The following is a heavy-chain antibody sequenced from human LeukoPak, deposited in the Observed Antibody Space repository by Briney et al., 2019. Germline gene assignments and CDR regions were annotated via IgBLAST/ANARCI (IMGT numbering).Heavy chain of an antibody. CDR1: GFTFSSYT. V-gene: IGHV3-30*04. Sequence: GGSLRLSCAASGFTFSSYTLHWVRQAPGKGLEWVAVMLYDGETAYYADSVKGRFTVSRDNSKNTMYLQMNNLREEDTAVYYCTRDPILGAPDYFDYWGQGTLVTVSS. CDR2: MLYDGETA. D-gene: IGHD1-26*01. J-gene: IGHJ4*02. CDR3: TRDPILGAPDYFDY.